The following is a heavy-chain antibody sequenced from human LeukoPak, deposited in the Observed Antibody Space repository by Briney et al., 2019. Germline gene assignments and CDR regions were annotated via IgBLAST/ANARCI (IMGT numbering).Heavy chain of an antibody. CDR2: IYPGGST. V-gene: IGHV4-61*02. CDR3: AREFGYAVASLDY. J-gene: IGHJ4*02. D-gene: IGHD5-12*01. Sequence: PSETLSLTCTVSGDSISSGGYYWSWIRQPAGKGLEWIGRIYPGGSTHYNPSLKSRVTISVDTSKNQFSLKLTSMTAADTAVYYCAREFGYAVASLDYWGQGTLVTVSS. CDR1: GDSISSGGYY.